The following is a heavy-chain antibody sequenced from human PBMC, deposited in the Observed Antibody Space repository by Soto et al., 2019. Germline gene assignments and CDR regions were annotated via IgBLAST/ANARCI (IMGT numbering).Heavy chain of an antibody. V-gene: IGHV1-69*04. CDR1: GGTFSSYT. J-gene: IGHJ4*02. CDR2: IIPILGIA. Sequence: ASVKVSCKASGGTFSSYTISWVRQAPGQGLEWMGRIIPILGIANYAQKFQGRVTITADKSTSTAYMELSSLRSEDTAVYYCAREGGRAGGELWLRIRGFDYWGQGTLVTVSS. D-gene: IGHD5-18*01. CDR3: AREGGRAGGELWLRIRGFDY.